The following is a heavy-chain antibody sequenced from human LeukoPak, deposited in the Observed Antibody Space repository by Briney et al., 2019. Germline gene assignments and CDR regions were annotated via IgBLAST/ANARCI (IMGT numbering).Heavy chain of an antibody. Sequence: SVKVSCKASGGTFSSYAISWVRQAPGQGLEWMGRIIPIRGIANYAQKFQGRVTITADKSTSTAYMELSSLRSEDTAVYYCARNYGSGSYYMGDYWGQGTLVTVSS. CDR3: ARNYGSGSYYMGDY. CDR1: GGTFSSYA. J-gene: IGHJ4*02. D-gene: IGHD3-10*01. V-gene: IGHV1-69*04. CDR2: IIPIRGIA.